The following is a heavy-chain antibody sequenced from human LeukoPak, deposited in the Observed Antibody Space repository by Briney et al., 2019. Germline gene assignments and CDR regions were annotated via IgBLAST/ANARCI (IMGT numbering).Heavy chain of an antibody. Sequence: PETLSLTCAVYGGSFSGYYWSWIRQPPGKGLEWIGEINHSGSTNYNPSLKSRVTISVDTSKNQFSLKLSSVTAADTAVYYCARGSRAIVVVPAAMRWFDPWGQGTLVTVSS. CDR1: GGSFSGYY. D-gene: IGHD2-2*01. V-gene: IGHV4-34*01. J-gene: IGHJ5*02. CDR3: ARGSRAIVVVPAAMRWFDP. CDR2: INHSGST.